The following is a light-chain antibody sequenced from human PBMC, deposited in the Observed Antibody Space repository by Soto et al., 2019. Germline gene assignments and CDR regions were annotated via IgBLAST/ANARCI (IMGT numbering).Light chain of an antibody. V-gene: IGKV3-20*01. Sequence: DIVLTPSPGTLSLSPGERATLYCRASQSVSSNHLAWYQQKPGQAPRLLIYGGSSRATGIPVRFSGSGSETDFTLTITRLEPEDFAMYYRQQYSSSRTFGQGTKVDIK. J-gene: IGKJ1*01. CDR3: QQYSSSRT. CDR2: GGS. CDR1: QSVSSNH.